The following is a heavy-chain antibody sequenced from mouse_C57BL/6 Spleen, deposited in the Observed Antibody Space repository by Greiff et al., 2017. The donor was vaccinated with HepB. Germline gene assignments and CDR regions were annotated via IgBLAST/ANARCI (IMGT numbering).Heavy chain of an antibody. V-gene: IGHV1-52*01. J-gene: IGHJ3*01. CDR1: GYTFTSYW. D-gene: IGHD2-4*01. CDR3: ARWDYDYDVAWFAY. CDR2: IDPSDSET. Sequence: QVQLQQPGAELVRPGSSVKLSCKASGYTFTSYWMHWVKQRPIQGLEWIGNIDPSDSETHYNQKFKDKATLTVDKSSSTAYMQLSSLTSEDSAVYYCARWDYDYDVAWFAYWGQGTLVTVSA.